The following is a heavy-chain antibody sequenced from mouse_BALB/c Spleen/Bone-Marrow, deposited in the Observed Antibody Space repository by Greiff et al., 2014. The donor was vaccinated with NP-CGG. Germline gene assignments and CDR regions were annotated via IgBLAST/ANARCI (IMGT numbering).Heavy chain of an antibody. D-gene: IGHD2-4*01. J-gene: IGHJ3*01. CDR2: ISGGGSYT. Sequence: EVMLVESGGGLVKSGGSLKLSCAASGFTFSNYGMSWVRQTPEKRLEWVATISGGGSYTFNSDSVKGRFTISRDNAKNNLYLQLSSLRSEDTALYYCARHAYYDQTEVSFVYWGQGTLVTVSA. CDR3: ARHAYYDQTEVSFVY. V-gene: IGHV5-9-2*01. CDR1: GFTFSNYG.